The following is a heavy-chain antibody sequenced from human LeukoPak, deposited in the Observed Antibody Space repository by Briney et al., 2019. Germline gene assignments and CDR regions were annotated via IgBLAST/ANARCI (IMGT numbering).Heavy chain of an antibody. CDR2: INAGNGNT. J-gene: IGHJ4*02. V-gene: IGHV1-3*01. D-gene: IGHD4-23*01. Sequence: VRQXPGQRLXWXXWINAGNGNTKYSQKFQGRVTITRDTSASTAYMELSSLRSEDTAVYYCARGRTVTRFIDYWGQGTLVTVSS. CDR3: ARGRTVTRFIDY.